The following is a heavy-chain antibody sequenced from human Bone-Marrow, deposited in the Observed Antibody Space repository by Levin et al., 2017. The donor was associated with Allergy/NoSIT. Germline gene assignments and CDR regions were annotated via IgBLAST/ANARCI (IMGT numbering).Heavy chain of an antibody. Sequence: GGSLRLSCAASGFTFSKYWMHWVRQVPGKGLLWVARIISDGSRTTYAHFVKGRFTVSRDNAKNTAYLQMDSLRVEDTAVYYCARDMTTSTTGVDYWGQGTLVTVSS. V-gene: IGHV3-74*03. D-gene: IGHD4-11*01. CDR2: IISDGSRT. CDR1: GFTFSKYW. J-gene: IGHJ4*02. CDR3: ARDMTTSTTGVDY.